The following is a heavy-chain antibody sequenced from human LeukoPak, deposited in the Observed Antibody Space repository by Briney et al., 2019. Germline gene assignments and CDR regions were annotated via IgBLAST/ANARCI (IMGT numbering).Heavy chain of an antibody. CDR2: IYHSGST. CDR1: GGSISSSNW. D-gene: IGHD3-22*01. Sequence: SETLSLTCAVSGGSISSSNWWSWVRQPPGKGLEWIGEIYHSGSTNYNPSLKSRVTISVDKSKNQFSLKLSSVTAADTAVYYCARDTHSYDSSGYYGFDPWGQGTLVTVSS. CDR3: ARDTHSYDSSGYYGFDP. J-gene: IGHJ5*02. V-gene: IGHV4-4*02.